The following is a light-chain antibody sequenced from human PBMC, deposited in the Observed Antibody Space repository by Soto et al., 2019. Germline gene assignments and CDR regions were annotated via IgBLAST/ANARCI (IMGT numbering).Light chain of an antibody. CDR2: GAS. J-gene: IGKJ4*01. V-gene: IGKV3D-20*02. CDR1: QSFSSTY. CDR3: QQRSNWPLT. Sequence: EIVLTQSPGTLSLSPGERATLSCRASQSFSSTYLAWYQQKPGQAPRLLIYGASSRATGIPDRFSGGGSGTDFTLTISSLEPEDFAVYYCQQRSNWPLTFGGGTKVDIK.